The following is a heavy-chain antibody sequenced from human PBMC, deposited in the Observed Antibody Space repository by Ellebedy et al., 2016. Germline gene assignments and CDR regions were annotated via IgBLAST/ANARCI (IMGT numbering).Heavy chain of an antibody. D-gene: IGHD5/OR15-5a*01. CDR2: ISGGGDST. V-gene: IGHV3-23*01. CDR1: GFTFSSYA. Sequence: GESLKISCAASGFTFSSYAMSWVRQSPGKGLEWVSGISGGGDSTYYADSVKGRFTISRDDAKNSLYLQMNSLRDEDTAVYYCARDVYTETRGWGYWGRGTLVTVSS. CDR3: ARDVYTETRGWGY. J-gene: IGHJ4*02.